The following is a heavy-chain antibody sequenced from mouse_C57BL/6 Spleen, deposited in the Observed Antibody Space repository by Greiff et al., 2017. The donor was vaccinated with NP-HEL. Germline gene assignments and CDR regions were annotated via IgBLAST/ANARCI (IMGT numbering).Heavy chain of an antibody. CDR1: GYTFTSYW. J-gene: IGHJ2*01. V-gene: IGHV1-52*01. D-gene: IGHD2-1*01. CDR2: IDPSDSET. CDR3: ARSGFYYGNYCLDY. Sequence: QVQLQQPGAELVRPGSSVKLSCKASGYTFTSYWMHWVKQRPIQGLEWIGNIDPSDSETHYNQKFKDKATLTVDKSSSTAYMQLSSLTSEDSAVDYCARSGFYYGNYCLDYWGQGTTLTVSS.